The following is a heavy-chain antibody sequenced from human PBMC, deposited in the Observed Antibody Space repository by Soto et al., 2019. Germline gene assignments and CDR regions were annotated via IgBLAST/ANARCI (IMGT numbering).Heavy chain of an antibody. CDR3: ARDYPGSSSSWPIDY. D-gene: IGHD6-13*01. V-gene: IGHV1-18*01. CDR1: GYTFTSYG. Sequence: ASVKVSCKASGYTFTSYGISWVRQAPGQGLEWMGWISAYNGNTNYAQKLQGRVTMTTDTSTSTAYMELRSLRSDDTAVYYCARDYPGSSSSWPIDYWGQGTLVTVSS. CDR2: ISAYNGNT. J-gene: IGHJ4*02.